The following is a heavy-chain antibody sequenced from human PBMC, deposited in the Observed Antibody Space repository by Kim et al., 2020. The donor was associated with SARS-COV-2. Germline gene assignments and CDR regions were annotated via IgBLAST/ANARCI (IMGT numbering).Heavy chain of an antibody. CDR1: GFTFSSYG. CDR2: ISYDGSNK. J-gene: IGHJ6*02. V-gene: IGHV3-30*18. CDR3: AKDSGAYYYDSSGPLPGMDV. D-gene: IGHD3-22*01. Sequence: GGSLRLSCAASGFTFSSYGMHWVRQAPGKGLEWVAVISYDGSNKYYADSVKGRFTISRDNSKNTLYLQMNSLRAEDTAVYYCAKDSGAYYYDSSGPLPGMDVWGQGTTVTVSS.